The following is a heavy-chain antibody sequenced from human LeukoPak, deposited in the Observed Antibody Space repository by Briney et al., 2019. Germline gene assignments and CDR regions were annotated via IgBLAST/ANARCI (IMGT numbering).Heavy chain of an antibody. CDR1: GASLSSSVYY. J-gene: IGHJ2*01. CDR2: ISDSGST. Sequence: SETLSLTCTVSGASLSSSVYYWGWIRQPPGKGLEWIGSISDSGSTYYNTSLTSRLTISVDTSKSQFSLKLSSVTAADTALYYCARHFMAASGSNWYLELWGRGTRVTV. V-gene: IGHV4-39*01. D-gene: IGHD6-13*01. CDR3: ARHFMAASGSNWYLEL.